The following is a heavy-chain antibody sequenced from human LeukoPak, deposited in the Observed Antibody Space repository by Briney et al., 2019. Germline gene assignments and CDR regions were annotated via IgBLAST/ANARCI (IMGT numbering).Heavy chain of an antibody. D-gene: IGHD1-26*01. V-gene: IGHV1-2*02. Sequence: ASVKVSCKASGYTFTGYYMHWVRQARGQGLEWMGWINPNSGGTNYAQKFQGRVTMTRDTSISTAYMELSRLRSDDTAVYYCARGSFKVVGATERFDYYFDYWGQGTLVTVSS. CDR2: INPNSGGT. J-gene: IGHJ4*02. CDR1: GYTFTGYY. CDR3: ARGSFKVVGATERFDYYFDY.